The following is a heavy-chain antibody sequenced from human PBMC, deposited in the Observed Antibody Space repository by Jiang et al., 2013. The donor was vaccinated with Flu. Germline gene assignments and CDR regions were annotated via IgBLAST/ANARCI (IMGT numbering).Heavy chain of an antibody. Sequence: SGAEVKKPGSSVKVSCKASGGTFSSYAISWVRQAPGQGLEWMGRIIPILGIANYAQKFQGRVTITADKSTSTAYMELSSLRSEDTAVYYCARRLVNSGSYYYYGMDVWGQGTTVTVSS. J-gene: IGHJ6*02. CDR1: GGTFSSYA. D-gene: IGHD6-19*01. CDR3: ARRLVNSGSYYYYGMDV. V-gene: IGHV1-69*04. CDR2: IIPILGIA.